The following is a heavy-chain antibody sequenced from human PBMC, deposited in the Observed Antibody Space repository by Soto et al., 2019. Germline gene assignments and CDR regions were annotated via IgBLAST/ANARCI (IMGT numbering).Heavy chain of an antibody. V-gene: IGHV1-69*13. CDR2: IIPIFGTA. CDR3: ARAKGGGEVYFDY. J-gene: IGHJ4*02. Sequence: ASVKVSCKASGGTFSSYAISWVRQAPGQGLEWMGEIIPIFGTANYAQKFQGRVTITADESTSTAYMELSSLRSEDTAVYYCARAKGGGEVYFDYWGQGTLVTVSS. CDR1: GGTFSSYA. D-gene: IGHD3-16*01.